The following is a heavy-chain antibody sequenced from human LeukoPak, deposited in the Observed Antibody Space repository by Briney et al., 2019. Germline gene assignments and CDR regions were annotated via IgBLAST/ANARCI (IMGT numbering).Heavy chain of an antibody. CDR2: IKHSGST. Sequence: SETLSLTCAVYGGSFSGYYWSWIRQPPGKGLEWIGEIKHSGSTNYNPSLKSRVTISVDTSKNQFSLKLSSVTAADTAVYYCARGHSEDAFDIWGQGTMVTVSS. V-gene: IGHV4-34*01. CDR1: GGSFSGYY. J-gene: IGHJ3*02. CDR3: ARGHSEDAFDI.